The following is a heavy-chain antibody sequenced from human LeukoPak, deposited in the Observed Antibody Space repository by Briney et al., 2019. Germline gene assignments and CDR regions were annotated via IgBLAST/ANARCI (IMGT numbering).Heavy chain of an antibody. Sequence: GASVKVSCKASGYTFTSYGISWVRQAPGQGLEWMGWIIPIFGTANYAQKFQGRVTMTRDMSTSTVYMELSSLRSEDTAVYYCARGQGLVMFAYYYMDVWGKGTTVTVSS. D-gene: IGHD3-9*01. V-gene: IGHV1-69*05. CDR2: IIPIFGTA. CDR3: ARGQGLVMFAYYYMDV. J-gene: IGHJ6*03. CDR1: GYTFTSYG.